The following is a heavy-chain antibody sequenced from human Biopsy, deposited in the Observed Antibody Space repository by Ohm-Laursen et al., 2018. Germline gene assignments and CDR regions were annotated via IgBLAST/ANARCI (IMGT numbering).Heavy chain of an antibody. Sequence: TLSLTCTVSGGSFTGHYWTWIRQPPGKGLEWIGHISHTGYTSYKSSLKSRVTISLDTSRKHFSLRLTSLAAADTAVYYCARGSNEYGGLYFPHWGQGTLVNVSS. CDR2: ISHTGYT. CDR1: GGSFTGHY. CDR3: ARGSNEYGGLYFPH. D-gene: IGHD4-23*01. V-gene: IGHV4-59*11. J-gene: IGHJ1*01.